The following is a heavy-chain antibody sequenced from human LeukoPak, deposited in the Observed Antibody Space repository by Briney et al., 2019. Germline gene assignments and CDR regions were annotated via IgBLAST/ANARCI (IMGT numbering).Heavy chain of an antibody. V-gene: IGHV4-59*08. D-gene: IGHD3-10*01. CDR2: IYYSGST. CDR1: GGSISRYY. J-gene: IGHJ6*02. CDR3: ASLGSGSYYYYGMDV. Sequence: SETLSLTCTVSGGSISRYYWSWIRQPPGKGLEWIGYIYYSGSTNYNPSLKSRVTISVDTSKNQFSLKLSSVTAADTAVYYCASLGSGSYYYYGMDVWGQGTTVTVPS.